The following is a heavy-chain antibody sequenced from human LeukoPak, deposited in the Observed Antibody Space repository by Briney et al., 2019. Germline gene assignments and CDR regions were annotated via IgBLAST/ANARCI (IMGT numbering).Heavy chain of an antibody. Sequence: PGGSLRLSCKGSGYTFTSYWIAWVRQMPGKGLEWMGIIYPDDSDTRYSPSFQGQGTISAGKSISTAYLQWSSLKASDTAMYYCARPVGYCSSTNCYYYYYYMDVWGKGTTVTVSS. V-gene: IGHV5-51*01. D-gene: IGHD2-2*01. CDR3: ARPVGYCSSTNCYYYYYYMDV. J-gene: IGHJ6*03. CDR2: IYPDDSDT. CDR1: GYTFTSYW.